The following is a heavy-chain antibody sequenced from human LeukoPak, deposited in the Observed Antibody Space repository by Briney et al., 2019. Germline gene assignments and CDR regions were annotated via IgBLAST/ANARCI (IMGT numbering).Heavy chain of an antibody. Sequence: SETLSLTCTVSGGSISSYYWSWIRQPPGKGLEWIGYIYYSGSTYFNPSLKSRVTISVDTSKNQFSLKLSSVTAADTAVYYCARGYHYYDSSGNYFDYWGHGTLVTVSS. J-gene: IGHJ4*01. CDR3: ARGYHYYDSSGNYFDY. CDR2: IYYSGST. V-gene: IGHV4-59*01. D-gene: IGHD3-22*01. CDR1: GGSISSYY.